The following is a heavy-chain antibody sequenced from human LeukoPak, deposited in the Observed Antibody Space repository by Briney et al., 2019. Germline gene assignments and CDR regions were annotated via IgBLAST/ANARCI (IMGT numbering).Heavy chain of an antibody. CDR2: MKHDEGGR. Sequence: QAGGFLRLSCAASGFSFRAYSLCWVREGPGRGREWLCNMKHDEGGRQEVDSVKGRFTSSRDNAKNSVQLLMRSLRGEDTAVYFCARDVTWRVRENQQYYYMDVWGNGTTVSVSS. CDR3: ARDVTWRVRENQQYYYMDV. CDR1: GFSFRAYS. V-gene: IGHV3-7*01. J-gene: IGHJ6*03. D-gene: IGHD6-19*01.